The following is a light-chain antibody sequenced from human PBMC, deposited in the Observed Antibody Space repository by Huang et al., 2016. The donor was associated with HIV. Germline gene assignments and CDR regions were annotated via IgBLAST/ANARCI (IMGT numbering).Light chain of an antibody. CDR3: QQSYSNTFT. Sequence: DIQMTQSPSSLSAFVGDRVIITCRASPSISSYLNWYQQQPGKAPNLLIYAASSLQSGVPSRFSGSGSGTDFTLTIRSLQPEDFATYYCQQSYSNTFTFGAGTKVDVK. CDR1: PSISSY. V-gene: IGKV1-39*01. CDR2: AAS. J-gene: IGKJ3*01.